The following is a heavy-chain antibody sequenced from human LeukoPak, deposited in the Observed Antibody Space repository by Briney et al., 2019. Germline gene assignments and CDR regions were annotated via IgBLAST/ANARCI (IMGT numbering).Heavy chain of an antibody. CDR3: AREVYYGSGSYSTDY. V-gene: IGHV1-69*04. CDR1: GGTFSSYA. J-gene: IGHJ4*02. D-gene: IGHD3-10*01. Sequence: SVKVSCKASGGTFSSYAISWVRQAPGQGLEWMGRIIPILGIANYAQKFQGRVTITADKSTSTAYMELSSLRSEDTAVYYRAREVYYGSGSYSTDYWGQGTLVTVSS. CDR2: IIPILGIA.